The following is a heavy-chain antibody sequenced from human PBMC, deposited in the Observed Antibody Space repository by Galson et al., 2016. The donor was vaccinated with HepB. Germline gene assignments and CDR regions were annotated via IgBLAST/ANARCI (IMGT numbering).Heavy chain of an antibody. Sequence: SLRLSCAASGFTFSSYAMSWVRQAPGKGLEWVSTISGSGASTYYADSVKGRFTISRDNSQNTLYLQMNSLRAEDTALYYCAKVLTGWDYWGQGTLVTVSS. CDR1: GFTFSSYA. CDR2: ISGSGAST. D-gene: IGHD3-9*01. CDR3: AKVLTGWDY. V-gene: IGHV3-23*01. J-gene: IGHJ4*02.